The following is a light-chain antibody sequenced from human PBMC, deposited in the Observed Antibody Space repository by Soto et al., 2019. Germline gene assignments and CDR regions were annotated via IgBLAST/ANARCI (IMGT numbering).Light chain of an antibody. J-gene: IGKJ1*01. CDR2: DTS. CDR1: QSVSSY. CDR3: QQRSNWPPWT. Sequence: EIVFTRSPATLSLSPGERATLSCRASQSVSSYLAWYVQKPGQAPRLLIYDTSNRATGIPARFSGSGSGTDFTLTISSLEPEDVAVYYCQQRSNWPPWTFGQGTKVDIK. V-gene: IGKV3-11*01.